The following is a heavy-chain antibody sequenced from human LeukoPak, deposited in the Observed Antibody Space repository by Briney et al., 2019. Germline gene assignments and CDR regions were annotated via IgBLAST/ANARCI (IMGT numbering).Heavy chain of an antibody. V-gene: IGHV3-21*01. D-gene: IGHD3-3*01. CDR3: ARGNYDFAYDP. CDR2: LSTSGSYI. J-gene: IGHJ5*02. CDR1: GFIVNGFD. Sequence: TGGSLRLSCAASGFIVNGFDMNWVRQAPGKGLEWVSYLSTSGSYIHYADSVKGRFTISRDPGKHSLYLQLDSLTVEDTAVYFCARGNYDFAYDPWGQGTLVTVSS.